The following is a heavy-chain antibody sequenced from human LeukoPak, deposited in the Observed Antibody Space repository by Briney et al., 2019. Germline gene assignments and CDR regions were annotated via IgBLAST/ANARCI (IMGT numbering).Heavy chain of an antibody. CDR1: GGSISSGGYY. V-gene: IGHV4-31*03. Sequence: SETLSLTCTVSGGSISSGGYYWSWIRQHPGKGLEWIGYIYYSGSTYYNPSLKSRVTISVDTSKIQFSLKLSSVTAADTAVYYCARDPTEGYFDYWGQGTLVTVSS. J-gene: IGHJ4*02. CDR3: ARDPTEGYFDY. CDR2: IYYSGST.